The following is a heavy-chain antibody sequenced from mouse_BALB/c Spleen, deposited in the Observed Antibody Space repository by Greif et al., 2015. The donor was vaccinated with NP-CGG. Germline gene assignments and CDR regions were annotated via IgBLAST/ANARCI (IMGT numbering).Heavy chain of an antibody. CDR1: GFTFSSYT. V-gene: IGHV5-6-4*01. CDR2: ISSGGSYT. D-gene: IGHD1-1*01. CDR3: TRSNYYGSSWYFDV. J-gene: IGHJ1*01. Sequence: EVKLVESGGGLVKPGGSLKLSCAASGFTFSSYTMSWVRQTPEKRLEWVATISSGGSYTYYPDSVKGRFTISRDNAKNTLYLQMSSLKSEDTAMYYCTRSNYYGSSWYFDVWGAGTTVTVSS.